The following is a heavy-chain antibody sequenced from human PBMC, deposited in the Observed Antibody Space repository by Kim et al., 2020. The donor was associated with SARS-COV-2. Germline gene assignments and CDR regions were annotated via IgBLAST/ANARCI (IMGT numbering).Heavy chain of an antibody. CDR3: AREGRNGYVFYGMDV. J-gene: IGHJ6*02. D-gene: IGHD5-12*01. Sequence: PSIKSRVTISVDTSKNQFSLKLSSVTAADTAVYYCAREGRNGYVFYGMDVWGQGTTVTVSS. V-gene: IGHV4-31*02.